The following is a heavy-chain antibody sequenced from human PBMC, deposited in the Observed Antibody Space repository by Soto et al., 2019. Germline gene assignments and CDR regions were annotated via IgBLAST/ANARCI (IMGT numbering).Heavy chain of an antibody. CDR1: GFPFSHYA. J-gene: IGHJ4*02. D-gene: IGHD6-19*01. V-gene: IGHV3-23*01. CDR3: GEERPGSGWFVCNY. Sequence: VQLLESGGGLVQPGGSVRLSCAASGFPFSHYAMSWVRQAPGKGLEWVSVISGNGADTTYADSVRGRFTISRDNSKDTLYVQMNRLREYDTAVYYGGEERPGSGWFVCNYWAQGVLVTVSS. CDR2: ISGNGADT.